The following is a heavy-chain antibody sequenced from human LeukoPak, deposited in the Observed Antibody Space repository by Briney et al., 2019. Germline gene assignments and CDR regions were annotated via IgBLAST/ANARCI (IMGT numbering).Heavy chain of an antibody. Sequence: SETLSLTCTVSGGSISSYYWRWLRQPPGKGLEWIGYIYYSGSTNYHPSLKSRLTISVDTSKNQCSLKLRSVTAADTGVYYCARGGGSSLSYYYYYGMDVWGQGTTVTVSS. CDR1: GGSISSYY. D-gene: IGHD6-6*01. CDR2: IYYSGST. V-gene: IGHV4-59*08. J-gene: IGHJ6*02. CDR3: ARGGGSSLSYYYYYGMDV.